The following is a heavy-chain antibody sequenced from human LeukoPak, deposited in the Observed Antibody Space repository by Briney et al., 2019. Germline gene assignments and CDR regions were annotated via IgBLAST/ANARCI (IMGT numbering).Heavy chain of an antibody. CDR2: IYYSGST. D-gene: IGHD3-10*01. CDR1: GGSISSGSYY. V-gene: IGHV4-61*01. CDR3: ARGPGGSGSYYNIYYYMDV. Sequence: SETLSLTCTVSGGSISSGSYYWSWIRQPPGKGLEWIGYIYYSGSTYYNPSLKSRVTISVDTSKNQFSLKLSSVTAADTAVYYCARGPGGSGSYYNIYYYMDVWGKGTTVTVSS. J-gene: IGHJ6*03.